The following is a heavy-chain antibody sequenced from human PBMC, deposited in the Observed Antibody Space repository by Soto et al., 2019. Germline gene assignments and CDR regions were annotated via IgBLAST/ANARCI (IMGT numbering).Heavy chain of an antibody. D-gene: IGHD3-10*01. V-gene: IGHV4-39*01. CDR3: ARYYGSGSYYRWFDP. CDR2: IYYSGST. CDR1: GGSISSSSYY. J-gene: IGHJ5*02. Sequence: SETLSLTCTVSGGSISSSSYYWGWIRQPPGKGLEWIGSIYYSGSTYYNPSLKSRVTISVDTSKNQFSLKLSSVTAADTAVYYCARYYGSGSYYRWFDPWGQGTLVTVSS.